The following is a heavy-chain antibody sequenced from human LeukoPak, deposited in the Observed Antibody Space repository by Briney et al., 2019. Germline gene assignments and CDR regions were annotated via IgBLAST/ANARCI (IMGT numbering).Heavy chain of an antibody. D-gene: IGHD3-16*02. CDR2: ISSSSSTI. CDR3: ARGPRRLGELSLYR. CDR1: GFTVSSNY. J-gene: IGHJ5*02. Sequence: GGSLRLSCAASGFTVSSNYMSWVRQAPGKGLEWVSSISSSSSTIYYADSVKGRFTISRDNAKNSLYLQMNSLRAEDTAVYYCARGPRRLGELSLYRWGQGTLVTVSS. V-gene: IGHV3-48*04.